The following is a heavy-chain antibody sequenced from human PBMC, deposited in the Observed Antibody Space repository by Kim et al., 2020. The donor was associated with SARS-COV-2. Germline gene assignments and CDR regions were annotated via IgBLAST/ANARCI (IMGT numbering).Heavy chain of an antibody. V-gene: IGHV3-74*01. Sequence: SNADSVQGRLTTPRETAKNTLYLQMNSRRAEETAVYYCARDQDAYYGMDVWGQGTTVTVSS. CDR3: ARDQDAYYGMDV. J-gene: IGHJ6*02.